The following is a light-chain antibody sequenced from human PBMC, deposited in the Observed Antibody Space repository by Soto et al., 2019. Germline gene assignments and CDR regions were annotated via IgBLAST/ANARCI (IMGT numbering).Light chain of an antibody. J-gene: IGKJ1*01. CDR3: QQYNDWPRT. V-gene: IGKV3-15*01. CDR1: QGVSRK. Sequence: DIVMTQSPATLSVAPGERVTFSCRASQGVSRKLAWYQHKPGQAPRLLISGASTGATGIPARFSGTGSGTEFTLIISSLQSEDFAFYYCQQYNDWPRTFGQGTKVDI. CDR2: GAS.